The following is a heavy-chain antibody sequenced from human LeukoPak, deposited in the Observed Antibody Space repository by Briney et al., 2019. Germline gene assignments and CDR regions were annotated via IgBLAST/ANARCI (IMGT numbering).Heavy chain of an antibody. Sequence: GGSLRLCCAASGFTFSSYGMHWVRQAPGKGLEWVAVIWYDGSNKYYADSVKGRFTISRDNSKNTLYLQMNSLRAEDTAVYYCARGYSGYAFFDYWGQGTLVTVSS. CDR2: IWYDGSNK. CDR1: GFTFSSYG. V-gene: IGHV3-33*01. CDR3: ARGYSGYAFFDY. J-gene: IGHJ4*02. D-gene: IGHD5-12*01.